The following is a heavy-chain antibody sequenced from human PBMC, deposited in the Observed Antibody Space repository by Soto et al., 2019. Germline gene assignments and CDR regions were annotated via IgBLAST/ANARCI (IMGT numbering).Heavy chain of an antibody. J-gene: IGHJ4*02. CDR2: ISGSGGST. D-gene: IGHD5-12*01. Sequence: HPGGSLRLSCAASGFTFSSYAMSWVRQAPGKGLEWVSAISGSGGSTYYADSVKGRFTISRDNSKNTLYLQMNSLRAEDTAVYYCAKDLELVWWLRIDYWGQGTLVTVSS. CDR3: AKDLELVWWLRIDY. V-gene: IGHV3-23*01. CDR1: GFTFSSYA.